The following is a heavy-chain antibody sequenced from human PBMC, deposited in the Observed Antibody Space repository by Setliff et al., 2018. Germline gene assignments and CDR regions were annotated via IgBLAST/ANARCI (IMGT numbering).Heavy chain of an antibody. D-gene: IGHD1-26*01. Sequence: SETLSLTCAVSGGSISSGSYHWSWIRQPAGQGLEWVGRLHTSGSTNYNPSLKGRVTISVDTSRNQFSLNLTSVTAADTALYFCARDNPILGATDYGGQGALVTVSS. CDR3: ARDNPILGATDY. CDR1: GGSISSGSYH. J-gene: IGHJ4*02. V-gene: IGHV4-61*02. CDR2: LHTSGST.